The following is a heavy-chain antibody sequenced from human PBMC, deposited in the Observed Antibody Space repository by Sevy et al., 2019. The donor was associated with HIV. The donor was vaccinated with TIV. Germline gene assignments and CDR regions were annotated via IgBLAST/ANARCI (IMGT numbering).Heavy chain of an antibody. CDR3: AKVLHIVVVPAAIDYYYGMDV. CDR1: GFTFSTYG. V-gene: IGHV3-30*02. Sequence: GGSLRLSCAASGFTFSTYGMHWVRQAPGKGLEWVAFIRFDGTIKYYTDSVKGRLTISRDNSKNTLYLQMNSLRAEDTAVYFCAKVLHIVVVPAAIDYYYGMDVWRQGTTVTVSS. CDR2: IRFDGTIK. J-gene: IGHJ6*02. D-gene: IGHD2-2*01.